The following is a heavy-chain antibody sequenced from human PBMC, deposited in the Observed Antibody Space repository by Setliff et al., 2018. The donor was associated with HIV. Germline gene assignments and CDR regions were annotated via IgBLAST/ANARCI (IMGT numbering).Heavy chain of an antibody. Sequence: PGGSLRLSCAASGFSFSNYGMHWVRQAPGKGLEWVAFMWLDDNNKYYADSVKGRFTISRDNSKSTLYLQMNSLRAEDTAVYYCARDLPVSNWYRYGLDYWGQGTLVTVSS. J-gene: IGHJ4*02. D-gene: IGHD6-13*01. CDR2: MWLDDNNK. CDR3: ARDLPVSNWYRYGLDY. V-gene: IGHV3-33*01. CDR1: GFSFSNYG.